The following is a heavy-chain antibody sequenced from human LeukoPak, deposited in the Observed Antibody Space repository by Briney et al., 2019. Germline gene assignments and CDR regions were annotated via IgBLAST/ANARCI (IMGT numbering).Heavy chain of an antibody. V-gene: IGHV4-39*01. Sequence: SETLSLTCTVSGGSISSSSYYWGWIRQPPGKGLEWIGIIYYSGSTDYNPSLKSRVTISVDTSKNQFALRLSSVTAADTAVYYCARLGVAGNLRHFDYWGQGTLVTVSS. D-gene: IGHD6-19*01. CDR2: IYYSGST. J-gene: IGHJ4*02. CDR3: ARLGVAGNLRHFDY. CDR1: GGSISSSSYY.